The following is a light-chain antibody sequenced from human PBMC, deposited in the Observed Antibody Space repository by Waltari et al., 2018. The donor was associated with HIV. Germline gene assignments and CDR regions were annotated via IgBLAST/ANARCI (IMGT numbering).Light chain of an antibody. CDR3: QQYGLSPIT. CDR1: RIVTTSP. J-gene: IGKJ5*01. CDR2: LIS. Sequence: IVLTQPPGTLSLPPGDRASLSCRASRIVTTSPLAWYQQKPGQAPRLLIYLISSRAAGIPDRFSGSGSGADFTLTISRLEPEDFAVYYCQQYGLSPITFGQGTRLEIK. V-gene: IGKV3-20*01.